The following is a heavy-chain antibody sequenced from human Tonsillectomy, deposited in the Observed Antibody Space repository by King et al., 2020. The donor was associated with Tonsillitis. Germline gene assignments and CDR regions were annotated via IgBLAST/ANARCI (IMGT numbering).Heavy chain of an antibody. D-gene: IGHD3-3*01. V-gene: IGHV3-23*04. CDR1: GFPFSSYA. CDR3: AKEAGEWYTYDYYYYMDG. Sequence: VPLVASGGVLVPPGGSLSLSCAASGFPFSSYAMTWVRPAPGKGLEWVSGISGSGRTPYYADSVKGRFILSRDKSQHTLYLRRNSLRAEDQAVDYCAKEAGEWYTYDYYYYMDGWGKGTTVTVS. CDR2: ISGSGRTP. J-gene: IGHJ6*03.